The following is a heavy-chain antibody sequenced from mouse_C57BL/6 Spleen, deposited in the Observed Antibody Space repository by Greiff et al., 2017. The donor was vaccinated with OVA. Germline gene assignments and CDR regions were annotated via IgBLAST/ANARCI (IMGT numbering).Heavy chain of an antibody. V-gene: IGHV1-64*01. Sequence: VQLQQPGAELVKPGASVKLSCKASGYTFTSYWMHWVKQRPGQGLEWIGMIHPNSGSTNYNEKFKSKAALTVDKSSSTAYMQLSSLTSEDAAVYYCAREGDYYGSRGGAWFAYWGQGTLVTVSA. CDR1: GYTFTSYW. CDR3: AREGDYYGSRGGAWFAY. J-gene: IGHJ3*01. CDR2: IHPNSGST. D-gene: IGHD1-1*01.